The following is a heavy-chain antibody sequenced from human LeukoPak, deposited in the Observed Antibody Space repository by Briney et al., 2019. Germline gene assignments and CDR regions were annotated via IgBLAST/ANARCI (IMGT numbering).Heavy chain of an antibody. CDR1: GGSLSSHY. V-gene: IGHV4-4*09. CDR2: IFSGGST. Sequence: PSETLSLTCNVSGGSLSSHYCSWIRQAPGKGLEWIGFIFSGGSTNYNPSLKSRVSISMDTSQNQFSLKLTSVTAADTAVYYCARLVTMIGPKKSTKYYFDYWGQGTLVTVSS. J-gene: IGHJ4*02. D-gene: IGHD3-22*01. CDR3: ARLVTMIGPKKSTKYYFDY.